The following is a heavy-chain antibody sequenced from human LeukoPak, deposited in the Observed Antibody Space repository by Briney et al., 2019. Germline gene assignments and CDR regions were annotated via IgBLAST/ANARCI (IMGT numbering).Heavy chain of an antibody. D-gene: IGHD1-1*01. Sequence: GGSLRLSCAASGFTFSSYAMSWVRQAPGKGLEWVSAISGSGGSTYYADSVKGRFTISRDNSKNTLYLQMNSLRAEDTAVYYCAKDFGNWKEGPGKIDYWGQGTLVTVSS. CDR1: GFTFSSYA. V-gene: IGHV3-23*01. J-gene: IGHJ4*02. CDR3: AKDFGNWKEGPGKIDY. CDR2: ISGSGGST.